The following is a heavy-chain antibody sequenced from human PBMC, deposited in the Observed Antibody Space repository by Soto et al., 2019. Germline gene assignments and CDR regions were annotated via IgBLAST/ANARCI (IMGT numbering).Heavy chain of an antibody. Sequence: QVQLVEFGGDLVKPGGSLRLSCGASGFPFSDYYMSWIRQAPGKGLEWVSSIGSSSSYINYADSVKGRFTISRDNAKNSLYVQMNSLRAEVTAVYYCARRRPIGYYNYWGQGTLVTVSA. CDR1: GFPFSDYY. V-gene: IGHV3-11*05. CDR3: ARRRPIGYYNY. D-gene: IGHD3-22*01. CDR2: IGSSSSYI. J-gene: IGHJ4*02.